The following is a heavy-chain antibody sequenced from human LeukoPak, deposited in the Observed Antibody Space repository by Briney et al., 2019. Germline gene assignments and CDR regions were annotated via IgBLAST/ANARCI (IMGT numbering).Heavy chain of an antibody. CDR2: INSSSSYI. CDR3: ASHKEYDFWSGHTPNYYMDV. Sequence: PGGSLRLSCAASGFTFSSYSMNWVRQAPGKGLEWVSSINSSSSYIYYADSVKGRFTISRDNAKNSLYLQMNSLRAKDTAVYYCASHKEYDFWSGHTPNYYMDVWGKGTTVTVSS. CDR1: GFTFSSYS. V-gene: IGHV3-21*01. D-gene: IGHD3-3*01. J-gene: IGHJ6*03.